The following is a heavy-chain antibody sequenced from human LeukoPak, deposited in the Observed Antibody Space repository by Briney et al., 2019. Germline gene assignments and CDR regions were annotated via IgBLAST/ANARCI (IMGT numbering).Heavy chain of an antibody. CDR2: IYYSGST. Sequence: SETLSLTCTVSGGSISSYYWSWIRQPPGMGLEWIGYIYYSGSTNYNPSLRSRVTISVDTSKNQFSLKLSSVTAADTAVYYCAGAHDPPQFDLWGRGTLVTVSS. CDR1: GGSISSYY. J-gene: IGHJ2*01. V-gene: IGHV4-59*01. D-gene: IGHD1-1*01. CDR3: AGAHDPPQFDL.